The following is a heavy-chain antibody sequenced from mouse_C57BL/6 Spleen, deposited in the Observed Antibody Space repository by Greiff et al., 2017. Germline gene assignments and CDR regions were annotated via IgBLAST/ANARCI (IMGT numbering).Heavy chain of an antibody. D-gene: IGHD1-1*01. V-gene: IGHV5-9*01. J-gene: IGHJ3*01. CDR1: GFTFSSST. CDR3: ARQGDYYGSSSAWFAY. CDR2: ISGGGGND. Sequence: EVQLVESGGGLVKPGGSLRLSCAASGFTFSSSTMSWVRQTPEKRLEWVATISGGGGNDYYPDSVKCRFTISRDNAKNTLYLQMSSLRSEDTALYYCARQGDYYGSSSAWFAYWGQGTLVTVAA.